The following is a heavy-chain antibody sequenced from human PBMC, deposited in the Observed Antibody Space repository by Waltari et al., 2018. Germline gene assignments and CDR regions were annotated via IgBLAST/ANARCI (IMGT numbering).Heavy chain of an antibody. Sequence: EGQLVESGGGFVQPGGSLRLSCEASGFSFTGYWMSWVRQAPGEGVEWVPNIKQDGSEKNYVDSGKGRFTVSRDNAKKSLFLEMNSLRGEDTAVYYCARATYYYDNSGRGAFDIWGQGTRVTVSS. CDR2: IKQDGSEK. J-gene: IGHJ3*02. CDR1: GFSFTGYW. CDR3: ARATYYYDNSGRGAFDI. V-gene: IGHV3-7*01. D-gene: IGHD3-22*01.